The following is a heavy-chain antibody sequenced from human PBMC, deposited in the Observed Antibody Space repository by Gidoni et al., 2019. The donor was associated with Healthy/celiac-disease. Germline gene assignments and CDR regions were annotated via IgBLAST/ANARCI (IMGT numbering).Heavy chain of an antibody. Sequence: QVQLVQSGAEVKKPGSSVKVSCKASGGLFSSDTISWVRQAPGQGLGWMGRIIPILSIANYAQKFQGRVTITADKSTSTAYMELSSLRSEDTAVYYCARDCSGGSCHAGDYWGQGTLVTVSS. CDR3: ARDCSGGSCHAGDY. V-gene: IGHV1-69*08. D-gene: IGHD2-15*01. J-gene: IGHJ4*02. CDR1: GGLFSSDT. CDR2: IIPILSIA.